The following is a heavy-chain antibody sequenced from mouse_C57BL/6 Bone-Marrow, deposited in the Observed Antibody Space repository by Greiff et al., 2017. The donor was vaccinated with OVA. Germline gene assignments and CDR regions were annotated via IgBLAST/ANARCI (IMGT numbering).Heavy chain of an antibody. CDR1: GFSFSDYG. J-gene: IGHJ2*01. CDR2: ISSGSSTI. CDR3: ARSDYDYFDY. Sequence: EVQLVESGGGLVKPGGSLKLSCAASGFSFSDYGMYWVRQAPEKGLEWVAYISSGSSTIYYADTVKGRFTISSDNAKNTLFLQMTRLRSEDTAMYYCARSDYDYFDYWGQGTTLTVSS. V-gene: IGHV5-17*01. D-gene: IGHD2-4*01.